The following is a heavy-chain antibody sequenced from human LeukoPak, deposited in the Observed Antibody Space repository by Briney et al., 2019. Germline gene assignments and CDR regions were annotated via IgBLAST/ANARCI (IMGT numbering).Heavy chain of an antibody. J-gene: IGHJ4*02. CDR3: ARHPNLRLRPDY. CDR1: GGSFSGYY. D-gene: IGHD5-12*01. CDR2: INHSGST. Sequence: SETLSLTCAVYGGSFSGYYWSWIRQPPGKGLEWIGEINHSGSTNYNLSLKSRVTISVDTSKNQFSLKLSSVTAADTAVYYCARHPNLRLRPDYWGQGTLVTVSS. V-gene: IGHV4-34*01.